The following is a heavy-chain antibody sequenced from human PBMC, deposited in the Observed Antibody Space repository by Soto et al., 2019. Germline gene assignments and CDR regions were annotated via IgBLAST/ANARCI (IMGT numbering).Heavy chain of an antibody. CDR3: ARVVVGVAAAPIRVFDP. CDR2: IYYSGST. Sequence: QVQLQESGPGLVKPSQTLSLTCTVSGGSISSGGYYWSWIRQHPGKGLEWIGYIYYSGSTYYNPSLTSRVTMPGDTSNNQFSLKLGSVTAAVTAVYYCARVVVGVAAAPIRVFDPWGQGTLVTVSS. D-gene: IGHD2-15*01. CDR1: GGSISSGGYY. J-gene: IGHJ5*02. V-gene: IGHV4-31*03.